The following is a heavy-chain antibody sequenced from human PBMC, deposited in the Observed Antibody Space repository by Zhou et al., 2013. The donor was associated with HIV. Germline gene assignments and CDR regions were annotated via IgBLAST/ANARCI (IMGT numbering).Heavy chain of an antibody. Sequence: QVQLVQSGAEVKKPGSSVKVSCKASGGTFSSYAISWLRQAPGQGFEWMGRIIPIFGTANYAQKFQGRVTITADESTSTAYMELSSLRSEDTAVYYCARDLGYYDSSGYYLADAFDIWGQGTMVTVSS. CDR2: IIPIFGTA. J-gene: IGHJ3*02. V-gene: IGHV1-69*13. CDR3: ARDLGYYDSSGYYLADAFDI. CDR1: GGTFSSYA. D-gene: IGHD3-22*01.